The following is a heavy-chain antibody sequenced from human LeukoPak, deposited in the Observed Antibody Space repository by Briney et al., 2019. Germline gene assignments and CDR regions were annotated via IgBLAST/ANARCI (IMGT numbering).Heavy chain of an antibody. J-gene: IGHJ6*03. Sequence: PTASVKVFCKASGGTFSSYAISWVRQAPGQGLEWMGGIIPIFGTANYAQKFQGRVTMTRDTSTSTVYMELSSLRSEDTAVYYCARGPSITMVRGGQWYYYMDVWGKGTTVTISS. CDR2: IIPIFGTA. D-gene: IGHD3-10*01. CDR3: ARGPSITMVRGGQWYYYMDV. V-gene: IGHV1-69*05. CDR1: GGTFSSYA.